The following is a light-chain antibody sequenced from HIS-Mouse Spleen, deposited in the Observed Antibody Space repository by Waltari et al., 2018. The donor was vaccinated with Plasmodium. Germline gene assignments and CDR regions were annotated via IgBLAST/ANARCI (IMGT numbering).Light chain of an antibody. CDR3: CSYAGSSTYV. J-gene: IGLJ1*01. CDR1: SSDGGSCYL. Sequence: QSALTQPASVSGSPGQSITISCTGTSSDGGSCYLFSWYQQHPGKAPKLIIYEGSKRPSGVSNRFSGSKSGNTASLTISGLQAEDEADYYCCSYAGSSTYVFGTGTKVTVL. CDR2: EGS. V-gene: IGLV2-23*01.